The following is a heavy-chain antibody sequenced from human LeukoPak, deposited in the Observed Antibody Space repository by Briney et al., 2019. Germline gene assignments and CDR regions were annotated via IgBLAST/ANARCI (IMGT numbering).Heavy chain of an antibody. D-gene: IGHD3-22*01. CDR2: ISSSGSTI. CDR1: GFTFSSYG. Sequence: GGSLRLSCAASGFTFSSYGMNWVRQAPGKGLEWVSYISSSGSTIYYADSVKGRFTISRDNAKNSLYLQMNSLRAEDTAVYYCAREQWFLGFDPWGQGTLVTVSS. J-gene: IGHJ5*02. CDR3: AREQWFLGFDP. V-gene: IGHV3-48*04.